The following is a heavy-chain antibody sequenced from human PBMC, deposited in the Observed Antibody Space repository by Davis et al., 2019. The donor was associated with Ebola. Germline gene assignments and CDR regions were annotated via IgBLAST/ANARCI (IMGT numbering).Heavy chain of an antibody. Sequence: GGSLRLPGAASGVTCSSYAMSWVRQAPGKGLEWVSSISGSVSGTFYADSVKGRFTISRDNTKNTLYLQMNSLRAEDTAVYYCAKFLSPFIYDILTGYYPADYWGQGTLVTVSS. V-gene: IGHV3-23*01. CDR3: AKFLSPFIYDILTGYYPADY. CDR1: GVTCSSYA. D-gene: IGHD3-9*01. CDR2: ISGSVSGT. J-gene: IGHJ4*02.